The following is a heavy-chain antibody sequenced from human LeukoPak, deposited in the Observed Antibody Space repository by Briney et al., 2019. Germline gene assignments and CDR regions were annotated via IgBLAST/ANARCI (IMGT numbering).Heavy chain of an antibody. Sequence: SETLSLTCAVSGGSISSGGYSWSWIRQPPGKGLEWIGYIYHSGSTYYNPSLKSRVTISVDRSKNQFSLKLSSVTAADTAVYYCARVRPTFYYYGMDVWGQGTTVTVSS. J-gene: IGHJ6*02. CDR3: ARVRPTFYYYGMDV. CDR1: GGSISSGGYS. V-gene: IGHV4-30-2*01. D-gene: IGHD2/OR15-2a*01. CDR2: IYHSGST.